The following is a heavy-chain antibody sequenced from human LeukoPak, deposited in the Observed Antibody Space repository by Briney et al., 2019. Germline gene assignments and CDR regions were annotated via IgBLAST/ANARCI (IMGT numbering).Heavy chain of an antibody. CDR1: GFTFSSYG. D-gene: IGHD2-21*02. Sequence: GRSLRLSCAASGFTFSSYGMHWVRQAPGKGLEWVAVIWYDGSNKYYAESVKGRFTIFRDNSKNTMYLQMESLRAEDTAVYYCARDRLGVTHFDYWGQGTLVTVSS. CDR3: ARDRLGVTHFDY. V-gene: IGHV3-33*01. CDR2: IWYDGSNK. J-gene: IGHJ4*02.